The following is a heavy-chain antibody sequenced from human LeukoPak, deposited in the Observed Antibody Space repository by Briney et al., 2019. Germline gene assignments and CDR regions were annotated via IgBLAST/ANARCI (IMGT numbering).Heavy chain of an antibody. J-gene: IGHJ4*02. CDR3: VSFYETY. CDR2: INGDGSWT. V-gene: IGHV3-74*01. CDR1: GNYW. D-gene: IGHD2-2*01. Sequence: GGSLRLSCAASGNYWMHWVRQAPGKGLVWVSHINGDGSWTTYADSVKGRFTISKDNAKNTVYLQMNNLRAEDTAVYYCVSFYETYWGRGTLVTVPS.